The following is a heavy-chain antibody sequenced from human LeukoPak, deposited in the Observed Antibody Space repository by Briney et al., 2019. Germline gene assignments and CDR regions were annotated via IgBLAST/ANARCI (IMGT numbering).Heavy chain of an antibody. CDR3: VRDELDTVLVIRGFDP. Sequence: SVKVSCKASGGTFSTYAISWVRQAPGQGLEWMGRIIPALDIANYAQEFQGRVTITADESTTTAFMELSSLRSEDTAVYYCVRDELDTVLVIRGFDPWGQGTLVTVSS. J-gene: IGHJ5*02. V-gene: IGHV1-69*04. CDR2: IIPALDIA. D-gene: IGHD5-18*01. CDR1: GGTFSTYA.